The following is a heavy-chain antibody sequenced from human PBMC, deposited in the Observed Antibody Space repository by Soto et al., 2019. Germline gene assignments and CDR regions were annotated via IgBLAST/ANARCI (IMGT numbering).Heavy chain of an antibody. CDR2: INPKSGGT. CDR1: GYSFTVYY. D-gene: IGHD1-26*01. CDR3: ARDLAKGGGSAGFDY. V-gene: IGHV1-2*02. J-gene: IGHJ4*02. Sequence: ASVKVSCKASGYSFTVYYMHWGRQAPGQGLEWMGWINPKSGGTMYPQKFQGRVTMTWDTSISTAYMALTRLRSDDTAVYYCARDLAKGGGSAGFDYWGQGTLVTVSS.